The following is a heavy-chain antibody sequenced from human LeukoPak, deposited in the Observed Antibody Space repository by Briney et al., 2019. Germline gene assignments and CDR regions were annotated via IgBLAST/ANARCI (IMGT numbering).Heavy chain of an antibody. Sequence: KPSETLSLTCSVSGGSISSSGYYWGWIRQPPGKGLEWIGTIYYSGSTYYNPSLKSRVTISVDTSKNQFSLNLRSVTAADTAVYFCARHPPYTPYGGSWGGNYFDYWGQGTLVTVSS. CDR2: IYYSGST. V-gene: IGHV4-39*01. J-gene: IGHJ4*02. CDR1: GGSISSSGYY. D-gene: IGHD6-13*01. CDR3: ARHPPYTPYGGSWGGNYFDY.